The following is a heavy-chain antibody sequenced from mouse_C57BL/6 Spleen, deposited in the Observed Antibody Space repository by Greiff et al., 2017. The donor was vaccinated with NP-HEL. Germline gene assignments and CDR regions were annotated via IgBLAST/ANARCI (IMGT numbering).Heavy chain of an antibody. CDR3: ARKDGSRDYFDY. J-gene: IGHJ2*01. CDR2: IYPGDGDT. CDR1: GYAFSSYW. V-gene: IGHV1-80*01. D-gene: IGHD1-1*01. Sequence: QVQLKQSGAELVKPGASVKISCKASGYAFSSYWMNWVKQRPGKGLEWIGQIYPGDGDTNYNGKFKGKATLTADKSSSTAYMQLSSLTSEDSAVYFCARKDGSRDYFDYWGQGTTLTVSS.